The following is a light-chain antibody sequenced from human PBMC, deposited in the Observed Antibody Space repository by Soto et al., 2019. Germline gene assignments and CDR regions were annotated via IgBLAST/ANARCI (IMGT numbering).Light chain of an antibody. V-gene: IGKV3-20*01. CDR3: QQCHTSPFT. CDR2: DAS. CDR1: QSLSSSF. Sequence: EIVLTQSPGTLSLSPGESATLSCRASQSLSSSFLAWYQQRPGQAPRLLIYDASSRASGIPDRFSGSGSDTDFTLTINRLEPEDFAVFYCQQCHTSPFTFGPGTRVDIK. J-gene: IGKJ3*01.